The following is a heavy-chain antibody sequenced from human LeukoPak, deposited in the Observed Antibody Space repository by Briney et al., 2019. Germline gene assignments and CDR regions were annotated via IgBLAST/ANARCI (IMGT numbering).Heavy chain of an antibody. V-gene: IGHV3-21*01. CDR1: GYTFRDYS. CDR3: VSGNDPDYVWGTYRLDAFDI. CDR2: ISSTVTDI. J-gene: IGHJ3*02. Sequence: GGSLRLSCAASGYTFRDYSVNWVRQVPGKGLEWVSSISSTVTDIYYADSVKGRFTISRDNAKNSLFLQMNSLRDEDTAVYYCVSGNDPDYVWGTYRLDAFDIWGQGTMVIVSS. D-gene: IGHD3-16*02.